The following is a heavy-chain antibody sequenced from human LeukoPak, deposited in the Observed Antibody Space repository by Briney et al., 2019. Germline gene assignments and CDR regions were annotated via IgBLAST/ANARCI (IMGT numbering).Heavy chain of an antibody. CDR3: ARLYSGYDPMDV. J-gene: IGHJ6*03. D-gene: IGHD5-12*01. CDR2: IYPGYSDT. V-gene: IGHV5-51*01. Sequence: GESLKISCKGSEDSFTNYWIGRVRQMPGKGLEWMGIIYPGYSDTRYSPSFQGQVTISADKSISTAYLQWSSLKASDTAMYYCARLYSGYDPMDVWGKGTTVTVSS. CDR1: EDSFTNYW.